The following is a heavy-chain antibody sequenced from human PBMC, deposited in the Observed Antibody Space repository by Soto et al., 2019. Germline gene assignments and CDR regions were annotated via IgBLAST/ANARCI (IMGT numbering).Heavy chain of an antibody. CDR1: GYTFIANY. Sequence: ASVKVSCKGSGYTFIANYIQWVRQAPGRGLEWMGWINPNSGGTTYAQKFQGRVTLTRDTSITTAYMELSGLTSDDTAVYFCAREGSGWKYFDYWG. J-gene: IGHJ4*01. CDR2: INPNSGGT. V-gene: IGHV1-2*02. CDR3: AREGSGWKYFDY. D-gene: IGHD6-19*01.